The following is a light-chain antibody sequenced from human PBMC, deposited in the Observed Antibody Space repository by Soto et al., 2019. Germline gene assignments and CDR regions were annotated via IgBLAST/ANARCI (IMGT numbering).Light chain of an antibody. CDR3: QQYNTWPPIT. J-gene: IGKJ5*01. Sequence: EIVMTQSPATLSVSPGERATLSCRASQSVSSNLAWYQQKPGQAPRLLIFGASTRATSIPARFSGSGSGTEFTLTISSLQSEDFAVYYCQQYNTWPPITFGPGTRLDIK. CDR2: GAS. V-gene: IGKV3-15*01. CDR1: QSVSSN.